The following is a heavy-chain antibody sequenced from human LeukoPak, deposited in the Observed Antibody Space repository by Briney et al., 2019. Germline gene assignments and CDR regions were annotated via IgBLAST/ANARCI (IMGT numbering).Heavy chain of an antibody. V-gene: IGHV4-59*01. CDR3: ATTWYYDSRGYLFDD. J-gene: IGHJ4*01. CDR1: GVPISTYY. CDR2: VYYNGDI. D-gene: IGHD3-22*01. Sequence: SETLSLTCSVSGVPISTYYWSWLRQSPGKELEWIAYVYYNGDIMYNPSLKSRVTISLDTSKNQFSLSMTSVTAADTAVYFCATTWYYDSRGYLFDDWGHGTLVTVSS.